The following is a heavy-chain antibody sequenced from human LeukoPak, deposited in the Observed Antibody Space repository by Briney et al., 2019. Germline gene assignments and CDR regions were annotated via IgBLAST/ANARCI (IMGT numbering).Heavy chain of an antibody. J-gene: IGHJ4*02. Sequence: PSETLSLTWTVSGXSISSYYGSWIRQPPGKGLESIGYIYYSGSTNHNPSLKSRVTISVDTSKNQFSLKLSSVTAADTAVYYCARGAVAGTGYFDYWGQGTLVTVSS. CDR3: ARGAVAGTGYFDY. CDR2: IYYSGST. D-gene: IGHD6-19*01. CDR1: GXSISSYY. V-gene: IGHV4-59*01.